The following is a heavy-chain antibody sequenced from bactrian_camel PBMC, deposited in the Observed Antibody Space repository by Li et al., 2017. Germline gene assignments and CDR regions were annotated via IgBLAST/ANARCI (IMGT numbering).Heavy chain of an antibody. Sequence: VQLVESGGGSVQRGGSLRLSCETPPYAYSNYCLAWFRQAPGKRREEVASLYFGDGSGYWNDSVDARFAVFQSNDKNTMYLQMNSLKPEDTAMYSCAAELSGFCYEGGYSYWGQGTQVTVS. V-gene: IGHV3S31*01. D-gene: IGHD2*01. CDR1: PYAYSNYC. J-gene: IGHJ4*01. CDR2: LYFGDGSG. CDR3: AAELSGFCYEGGYSY.